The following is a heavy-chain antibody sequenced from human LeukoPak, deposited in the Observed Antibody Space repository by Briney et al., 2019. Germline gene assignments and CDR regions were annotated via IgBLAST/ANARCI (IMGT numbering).Heavy chain of an antibody. D-gene: IGHD3-10*01. CDR2: IYPSGNT. CDR1: GGSFSNHF. J-gene: IGHJ5*02. V-gene: IGHV4-4*07. Sequence: SETLSLTCSVSGGSFSNHFWSWVRQPAGKGLEWIGRIYPSGNTNYNPSLKSRVTLSVDTSKTQFSLKLSSVTAAVTAVYYCARVYGSGTLHPWGQGTLVTVSS. CDR3: ARVYGSGTLHP.